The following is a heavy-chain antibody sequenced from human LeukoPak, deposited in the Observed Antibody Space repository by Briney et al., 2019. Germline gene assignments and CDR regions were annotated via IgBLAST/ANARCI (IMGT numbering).Heavy chain of an antibody. J-gene: IGHJ5*02. D-gene: IGHD6-13*01. Sequence: ASVKVSCKASGYTFTGYYMHWERQAPGQGLEWMGWINPNSGGTNYAQKFQGRVTMTRDTSISTAYMELSRLRSDDTAVYYCARAATRFYSSSWFNWFDPWGQGTLVTVSS. CDR1: GYTFTGYY. V-gene: IGHV1-2*02. CDR2: INPNSGGT. CDR3: ARAATRFYSSSWFNWFDP.